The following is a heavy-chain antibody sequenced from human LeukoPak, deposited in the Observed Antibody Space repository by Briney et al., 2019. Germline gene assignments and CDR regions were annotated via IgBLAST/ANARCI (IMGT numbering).Heavy chain of an antibody. CDR2: ITASGAGT. CDR3: AKDSAEGSSWYYYFDY. Sequence: GGSLRLSCAASGFTFSSYAMGWVRQAPGGGLEGVLAITASGAGTYYADSVKGRFTISRDNSKNTLYPQMNSLRAEDTAVYYCAKDSAEGSSWYYYFDYWGQGTLVTVSS. CDR1: GFTFSSYA. D-gene: IGHD6-13*01. V-gene: IGHV3-23*01. J-gene: IGHJ4*02.